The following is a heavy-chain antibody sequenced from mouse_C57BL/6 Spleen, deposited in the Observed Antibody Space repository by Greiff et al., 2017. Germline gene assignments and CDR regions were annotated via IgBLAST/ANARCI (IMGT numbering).Heavy chain of an antibody. CDR2: ISDGGSYT. CDR1: GFTFSSYA. CDR3: AIEEDGNSAWFAY. V-gene: IGHV5-4*01. D-gene: IGHD2-1*01. Sequence: DVKLVESGGGLVKPGGSLKLSCAASGFTFSSYAMSWVRQTPEKRLEWVATISDGGSYTYYPDNVKGRFTISRDNDKNNLFLQVSHLKAEDTAMYYCAIEEDGNSAWFAYWGQGTLVTFSA. J-gene: IGHJ3*01.